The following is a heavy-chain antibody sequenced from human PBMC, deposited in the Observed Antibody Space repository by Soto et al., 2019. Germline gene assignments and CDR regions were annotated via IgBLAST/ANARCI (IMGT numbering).Heavy chain of an antibody. V-gene: IGHV5-10-1*01. Sequence: GESLKLSCKGSGYSFTSYWISWVRQMPGKGLEWMGRIDPSDSYTNYSPSFQGHVTISADKSISTAYLQWSSLKASDTAMYYCARQKHNVDTVDFDYWGQGTLLTVSS. CDR3: ARQKHNVDTVDFDY. D-gene: IGHD5-18*01. CDR1: GYSFTSYW. CDR2: IDPSDSYT. J-gene: IGHJ4*02.